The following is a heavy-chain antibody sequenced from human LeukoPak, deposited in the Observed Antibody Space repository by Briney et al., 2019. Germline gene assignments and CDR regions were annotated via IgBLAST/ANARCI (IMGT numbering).Heavy chain of an antibody. D-gene: IGHD3-10*01. CDR2: IYNDGTT. V-gene: IGHV3-66*02. CDR3: ARLTLYDY. CDR1: GFTVITSF. Sequence: PGGSLRLSCAASGFTVITSFMSWVRQAPGKGLEWISVIYNDGTTYYADSVKGRFTISRDNSKNTLYLQMNSLRAEDTAVYYCARLTLYDYWGQGTLVTVSS. J-gene: IGHJ4*02.